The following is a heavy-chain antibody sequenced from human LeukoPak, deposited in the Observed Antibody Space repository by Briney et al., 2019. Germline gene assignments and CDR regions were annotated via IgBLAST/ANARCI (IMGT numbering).Heavy chain of an antibody. Sequence: SETLSLTCTVSGGSIGSYYWSWIRQPPGKGLEWIGYIYYSGSTNYNPSLKSRVTISLDTSKNQFSMNLIPVTAADTAVYYCAREGVAAAGKLDYWGQGTLVTVSS. J-gene: IGHJ4*02. CDR2: IYYSGST. D-gene: IGHD6-13*01. CDR1: GGSIGSYY. CDR3: AREGVAAAGKLDY. V-gene: IGHV4-59*01.